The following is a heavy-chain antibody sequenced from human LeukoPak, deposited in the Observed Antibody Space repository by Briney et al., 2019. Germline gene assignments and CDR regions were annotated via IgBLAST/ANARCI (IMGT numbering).Heavy chain of an antibody. J-gene: IGHJ4*02. CDR3: VRDFRSADY. Sequence: GGSLRLSCAASGLTFSSHWMHWVRQAPGKGPMWVSRICPDGTVTNYADSVKARFIISRDNARNTVYLQMNSLRVEDTAVYYCVRDFRSADYWGQGTLVTVSS. V-gene: IGHV3-74*01. CDR2: ICPDGTVT. CDR1: GLTFSSHW.